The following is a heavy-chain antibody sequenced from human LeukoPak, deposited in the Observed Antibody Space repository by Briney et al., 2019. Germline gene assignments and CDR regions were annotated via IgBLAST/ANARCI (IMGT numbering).Heavy chain of an antibody. D-gene: IGHD4-17*01. V-gene: IGHV6-1*01. Sequence: SQSLSLTFAISGDRVSSNSVAWNWIRQSPSRGLEWLGSTYYRSKWYNDYAVSVNSRIIINADTSKKQFSLHLNSVTHDDTAVYYCAREKYGDYPALDYWGQGTLVTVSS. CDR1: GDRVSSNSVA. CDR3: AREKYGDYPALDY. CDR2: TYYRSKWYN. J-gene: IGHJ4*02.